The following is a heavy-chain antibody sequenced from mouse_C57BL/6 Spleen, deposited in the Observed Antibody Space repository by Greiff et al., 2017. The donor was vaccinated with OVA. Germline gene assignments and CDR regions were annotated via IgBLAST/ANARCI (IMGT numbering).Heavy chain of an antibody. CDR2: IYPGNSDT. CDR1: GYTFTSYW. V-gene: IGHV1-5*01. J-gene: IGHJ1*03. CDR3: KGYGSSYDWYFDV. D-gene: IGHD1-1*01. Sequence: EVKVVESGTVLARPGASVKMSCKTSGYTFTSYWMHWVKQRPGQGLEWIGAIYPGNSDTSYNQKFKGKAKLTAVTSASTAYMELSSLTNEDSAVYYCKGYGSSYDWYFDVWGTGTTVTVSS.